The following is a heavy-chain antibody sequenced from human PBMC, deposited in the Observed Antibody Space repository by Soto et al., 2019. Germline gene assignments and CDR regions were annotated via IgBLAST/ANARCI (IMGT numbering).Heavy chain of an antibody. V-gene: IGHV4-59*01. D-gene: IGHD5-18*01. CDR1: GGSISSYY. CDR3: ARDNGYSYGYNLDH. CDR2: IYYSGST. Sequence: SETLSLTCTVSGGSISSYYWSWVRQPPGKGLEWIGYIYYSGSTNYNPSLKSRVTISVDTSKNQFSLKLTSVTAADTAVYYCARDNGYSYGYNLDHWGQGTLVTVSS. J-gene: IGHJ4*02.